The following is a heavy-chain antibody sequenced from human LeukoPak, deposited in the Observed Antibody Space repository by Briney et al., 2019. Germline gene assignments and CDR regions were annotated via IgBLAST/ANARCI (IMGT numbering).Heavy chain of an antibody. CDR3: ARDDTADFDY. D-gene: IGHD5-18*01. CDR1: GFTFSSYS. V-gene: IGHV3-21*01. CDR2: ISSSSSYI. J-gene: IGHJ4*02. Sequence: GGSLRLSCAASGFTFSSYSMNWVRQAPGKGLEWASSISSSSSYIYYADSVKGRFTISRDNAKNSLYLQMNSLRAEDTAVYYCARDDTADFDYWGQGTLVTVSS.